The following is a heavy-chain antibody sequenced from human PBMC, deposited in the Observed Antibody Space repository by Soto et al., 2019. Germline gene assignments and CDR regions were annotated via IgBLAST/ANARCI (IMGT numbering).Heavy chain of an antibody. Sequence: EVQLLESGGCLVQPGGSLRLSCVASSGFTFTYYSMSWVRQAPGKGLEWVAHISGSGDTTYYADSVKGRFTISRDNFKCTLYLQMNSLRVGDTAVYYCADPVPAATHYDDYDMDVWGQGTTVTVSS. CDR1: GFTFTYYS. V-gene: IGHV3-23*01. J-gene: IGHJ6*02. D-gene: IGHD2-2*01. CDR2: ISGSGDTT. CDR3: ADPVPAATHYDDYDMDV.